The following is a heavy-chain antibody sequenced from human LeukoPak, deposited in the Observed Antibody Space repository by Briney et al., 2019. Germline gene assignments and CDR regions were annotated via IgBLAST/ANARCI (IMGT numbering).Heavy chain of an antibody. CDR3: ARQGRGYSYGYVDH. Sequence: SETLSLSCTVSGGSISSSSYYWGWIRQHPGKGLEWIGSIYYSGSTYYNPSLKSRVTISVDTSKNQFSLKLSSVTAADTAVYYCARQGRGYSYGYVDHWGQGTLVTVSS. J-gene: IGHJ4*02. CDR2: IYYSGST. CDR1: GGSISSSSYY. D-gene: IGHD5-18*01. V-gene: IGHV4-39*01.